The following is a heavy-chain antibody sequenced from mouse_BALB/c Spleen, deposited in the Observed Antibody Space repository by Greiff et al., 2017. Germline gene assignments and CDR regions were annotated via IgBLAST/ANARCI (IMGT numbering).Heavy chain of an antibody. V-gene: IGHV2-6-7*01. Sequence: QVQLKESGPGLVAPSQSLSITCTVSGFSLTGYGVNWVRQPPGKGLEWLGMICGEGSTDNNSALKSRLSSSKDNSKSQVFFTMNSLQTDDTARYYCARDSPTTATGYYAMDYWGQGTSVTVSS. D-gene: IGHD1-2*01. CDR3: ARDSPTTATGYYAMDY. CDR2: ICGEGST. J-gene: IGHJ4*01. CDR1: GFSLTGYG.